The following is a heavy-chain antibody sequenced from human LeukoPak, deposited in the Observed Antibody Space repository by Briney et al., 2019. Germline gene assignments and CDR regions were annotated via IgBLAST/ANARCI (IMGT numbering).Heavy chain of an antibody. Sequence: PGGSLRLSCAASGFTISSYWMHWVRQAPGKGLVWVSRINSDGSSTSYADSVKGRFTISRDNVKNTLYLQMNSLRAEDTAMYYRAIGAAFDPWGQGTLVTVSS. V-gene: IGHV3-74*01. CDR1: GFTISSYW. J-gene: IGHJ5*02. CDR2: INSDGSST. CDR3: AIGAAFDP.